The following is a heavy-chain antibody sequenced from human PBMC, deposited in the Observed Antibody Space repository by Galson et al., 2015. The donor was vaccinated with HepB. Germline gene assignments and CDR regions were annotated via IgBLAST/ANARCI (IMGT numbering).Heavy chain of an antibody. D-gene: IGHD2-2*02. CDR3: TTQKGAYCSSTSCYTGVGKRGPFDY. CDR1: GFTFSNAW. V-gene: IGHV3-15*01. CDR2: IKSKTDGGTT. J-gene: IGHJ4*02. Sequence: SLRLSCAASGFTFSNAWMSWVRQAPGKGLEWVGRIKSKTDGGTTDYAAPAKGRFTISRDDSKNTLYLQMNSLKTEDTAVYYCTTQKGAYCSSTSCYTGVGKRGPFDYWGQGTLVTVSS.